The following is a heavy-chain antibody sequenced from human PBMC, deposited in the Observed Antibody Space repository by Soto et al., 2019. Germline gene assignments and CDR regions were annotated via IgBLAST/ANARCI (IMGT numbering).Heavy chain of an antibody. CDR1: GGSFSGYY. Sequence: PSETLSLTCAVYGGSFSGYYWSWIRQPPGKGLEWIGEINHSGSTNYNPSLKSRVTISVDTSKNQFSLKLSSVTAADTAVYYCARQSIPMYCSGGSCYSGRGLFDYWGQGTLVTVSS. CDR3: ARQSIPMYCSGGSCYSGRGLFDY. D-gene: IGHD2-15*01. V-gene: IGHV4-34*01. CDR2: INHSGST. J-gene: IGHJ4*02.